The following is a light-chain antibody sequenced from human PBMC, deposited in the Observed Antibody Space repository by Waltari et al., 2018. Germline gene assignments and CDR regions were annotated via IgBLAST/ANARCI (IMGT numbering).Light chain of an antibody. CDR3: QQYNNWPPQRT. Sequence: EIVMTQSPATLSVSPGERATLPCRASQSVSSNLALYQQKPGQAPRLLIYGASTRATGIPARFSGSGSGTEFTLTISSLQSEDFAVYYCQQYNNWPPQRTFGGGTKVEIK. J-gene: IGKJ4*01. CDR1: QSVSSN. V-gene: IGKV3-15*01. CDR2: GAS.